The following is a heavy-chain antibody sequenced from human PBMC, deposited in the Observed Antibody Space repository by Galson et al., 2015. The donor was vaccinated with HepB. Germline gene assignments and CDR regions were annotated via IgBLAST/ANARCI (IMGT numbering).Heavy chain of an antibody. CDR1: GFTFSNAW. Sequence: SLRLSCAASGFTFSNAWMSWVRQAPEKGLEWVGRIKSKTDGGTTDYAAPVKGRFTISRDDSKNTLYLQMNSLKTEDTAVYYCTTDRDYDSSGYYPANYWGQGTLVTVSS. V-gene: IGHV3-15*01. D-gene: IGHD3-22*01. CDR2: IKSKTDGGTT. CDR3: TTDRDYDSSGYYPANY. J-gene: IGHJ4*02.